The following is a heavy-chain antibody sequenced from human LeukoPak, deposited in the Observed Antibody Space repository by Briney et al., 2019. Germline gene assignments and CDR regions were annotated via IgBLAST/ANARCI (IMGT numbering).Heavy chain of an antibody. CDR1: GFTFSSYG. V-gene: IGHV3-30*02. Sequence: GGSLRLSCAASGFTFSSYGMHWVRQAPGKGLEWVAFIRYDGSNKYYADSVKGRFTISRDNSKNTLYLQMNSLRAEDTAVYYCAGGGPRYNWFDPWGQGTLVTVSS. CDR3: AGGGPRYNWFDP. J-gene: IGHJ5*02. CDR2: IRYDGSNK. D-gene: IGHD3-16*01.